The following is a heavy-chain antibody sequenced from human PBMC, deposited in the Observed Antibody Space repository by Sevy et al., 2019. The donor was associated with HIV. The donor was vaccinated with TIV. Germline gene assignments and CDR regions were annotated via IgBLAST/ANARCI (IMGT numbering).Heavy chain of an antibody. CDR1: GFSFDSYG. D-gene: IGHD3-22*01. V-gene: IGHV3-23*01. CDR3: AKGGGGHYDPDEIGYYFYYYNMDV. J-gene: IGHJ6*03. CDR2: ISGSGTRT. Sequence: GGSLRLSCAVSGFSFDSYGMTWVRQAPGKGLEWVSGISGSGTRTYYADSVKGRFIISRDNSKNTLYLQMNSFRSEDTAINYCAKGGGGHYDPDEIGYYFYYYNMDVWGKGTTVTVSS.